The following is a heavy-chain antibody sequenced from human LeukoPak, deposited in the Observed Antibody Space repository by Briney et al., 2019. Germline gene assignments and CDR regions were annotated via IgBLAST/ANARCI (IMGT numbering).Heavy chain of an antibody. V-gene: IGHV3-64D*06. CDR1: GFTFRISA. CDR2: ISGHGVTT. CDR3: VGDGRDGYNIYFHH. Sequence: GGSLRLSCSASGFTFRISAMHWVRQAPGKGLQYVSVISGHGVTTSYADSGKGRFTISRDKSKNTVYLQMSSLRAEDTAVYYCVGDGRDGYNIYFHHWGQGTLVTVSS. J-gene: IGHJ1*01. D-gene: IGHD5-24*01.